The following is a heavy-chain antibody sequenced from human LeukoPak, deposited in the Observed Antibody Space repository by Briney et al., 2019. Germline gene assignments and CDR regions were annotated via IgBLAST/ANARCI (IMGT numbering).Heavy chain of an antibody. J-gene: IGHJ1*01. D-gene: IGHD1-26*01. CDR3: ARLKYGSPQH. CDR2: ISTSGSYT. CDR1: GFTFSDYY. V-gene: IGHV3-11*06. Sequence: GGSLRLSCAASGFTFSDYYMSWFRQAPGKGLEWVSYISTSGSYTIHTDSVKGRFTISRDDAKNSPYLQMNSLRVEDTAVYYCARLKYGSPQHWGQGTLVTVSS.